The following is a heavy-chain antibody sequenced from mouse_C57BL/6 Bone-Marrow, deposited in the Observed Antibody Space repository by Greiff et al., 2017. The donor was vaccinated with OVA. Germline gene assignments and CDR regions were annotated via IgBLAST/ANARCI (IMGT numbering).Heavy chain of an antibody. CDR1: GFNIKNTY. Sequence: EVQLVESVAELVRPGASVKLSCTASGFNIKNTYMHWVKQRPEQGLEWIGRIDPANGNTKYAPKFQGKATITADTSSNTAYLQLSSLTSEDTAIYYCANYYGSSYWAMDYWGQGTSVTVSS. CDR2: IDPANGNT. V-gene: IGHV14-3*01. J-gene: IGHJ4*01. CDR3: ANYYGSSYWAMDY. D-gene: IGHD1-1*01.